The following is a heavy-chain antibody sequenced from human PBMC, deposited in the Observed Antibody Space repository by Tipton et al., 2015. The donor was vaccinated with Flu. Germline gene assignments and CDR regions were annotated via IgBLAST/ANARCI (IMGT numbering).Heavy chain of an antibody. Sequence: TLSLTCTVSGDSITYYYWTWIRQPAGKGLEWIGRIYTTGSTNYNPSLQSRVTMSLDTSKNQFSLKLRSVTAADTAVYYCARDRGDNAEYFQHWGQGTLVTVSS. CDR2: IYTTGST. J-gene: IGHJ1*01. CDR3: ARDRGDNAEYFQH. CDR1: GDSITYYY. D-gene: IGHD4-17*01. V-gene: IGHV4-4*07.